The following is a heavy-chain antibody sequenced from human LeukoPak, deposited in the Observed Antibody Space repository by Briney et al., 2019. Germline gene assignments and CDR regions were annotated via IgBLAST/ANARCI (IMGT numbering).Heavy chain of an antibody. CDR1: GGSISSFF. CDR3: ARHRAYSSSSPFDY. CDR2: IYYTGST. D-gene: IGHD6-6*01. J-gene: IGHJ4*02. Sequence: SETLSLTCTVSGGSISSFFWSWIRQPPGKGLEWIGYIYYTGSTNYNPSLKSRVTMFVDMSKNQFSLRLSSVTAADTAVYYCARHRAYSSSSPFDYWGQGTLVTVSS. V-gene: IGHV4-59*08.